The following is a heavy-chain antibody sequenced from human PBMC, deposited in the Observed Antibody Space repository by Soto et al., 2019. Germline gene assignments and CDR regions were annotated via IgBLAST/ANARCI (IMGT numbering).Heavy chain of an antibody. D-gene: IGHD4-17*01. V-gene: IGHV3-21*01. Sequence: PWWSLRLSCSASVFTFSSYSMNWFRQAPGKGLEWVSSISSSSSYIYYADSVKGRFTISRDNAKNSLYLQMNSLRAEDTAVYYCARVVGDYEPYIHFDYWGQGTLVTVSS. CDR2: ISSSSSYI. J-gene: IGHJ4*02. CDR1: VFTFSSYS. CDR3: ARVVGDYEPYIHFDY.